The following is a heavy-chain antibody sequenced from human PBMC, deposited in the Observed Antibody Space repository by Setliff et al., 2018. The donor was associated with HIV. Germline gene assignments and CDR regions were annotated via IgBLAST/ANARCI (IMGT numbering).Heavy chain of an antibody. Sequence: GGSLRLSCEASGFRVTDTYMAWVRQAPGKGLEWVTLIYKAGKTYYADFVKGRFTIARDDTKNTVSLQMTNLEPGDTAMYYCAKDNTWIPNGFDYWGQGTLVTVSS. D-gene: IGHD5-18*01. CDR1: GFRVTDTY. V-gene: IGHV3-53*01. J-gene: IGHJ4*02. CDR3: AKDNTWIPNGFDY. CDR2: IYKAGKT.